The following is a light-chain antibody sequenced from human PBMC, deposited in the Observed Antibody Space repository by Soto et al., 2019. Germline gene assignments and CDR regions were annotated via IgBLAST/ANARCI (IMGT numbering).Light chain of an antibody. Sequence: DIQMTQSPSTLSASVGDRVTITCRASQSISSWLAWYQQKPGKAPKLLIYDASSLESGVPSRFSGSGSGTDFSLTISRLEAEDFVVYFCQHYGRFLYTFGQGTKLEIK. CDR2: DAS. CDR1: QSISSW. V-gene: IGKV1-5*01. J-gene: IGKJ2*01. CDR3: QHYGRFLYT.